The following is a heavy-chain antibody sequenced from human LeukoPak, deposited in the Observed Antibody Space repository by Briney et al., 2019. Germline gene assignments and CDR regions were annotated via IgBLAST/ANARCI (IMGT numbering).Heavy chain of an antibody. J-gene: IGHJ3*02. D-gene: IGHD3-10*01. CDR1: GGSINDY. Sequence: SETLSLTCTVSGGSINDYWSWIRQPPGRGLEWIGYIYYSGSTNYSPSLKSRVTMSVDTSKDQFSLKLNSVTAADTAVYYCARRYASADLDAFNIWGQGTMVTVSS. CDR3: ARRYASADLDAFNI. CDR2: IYYSGST. V-gene: IGHV4-59*01.